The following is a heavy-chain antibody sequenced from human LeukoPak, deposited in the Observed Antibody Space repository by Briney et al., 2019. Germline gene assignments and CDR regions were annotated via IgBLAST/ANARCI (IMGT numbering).Heavy chain of an antibody. CDR1: GFTFDDYA. V-gene: IGHV3-9*01. J-gene: IGHJ4*02. CDR3: AKDMARYYYGSGSYYTNGDY. D-gene: IGHD3-10*01. Sequence: GGSLRLSCAASGFTFDDYAMHWVRQAPGKGLEWVSGISWNSGSIGYADSVKGRFTISRDNAKNSLYLQMNSLRAEDTALYYCAKDMARYYYGSGSYYTNGDYWGQGTLVTVSS. CDR2: ISWNSGSI.